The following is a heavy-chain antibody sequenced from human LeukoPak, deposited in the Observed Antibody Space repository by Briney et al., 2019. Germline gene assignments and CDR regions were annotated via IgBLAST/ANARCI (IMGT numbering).Heavy chain of an antibody. CDR2: ISTAGDT. Sequence: GGSLRLSCAASGFTFSSYDMHWVRQATGKGLEWVSAISTAGDTYYPGSVKGRFTISRENAKNSLYLQMNSLRAEDTAVYYCARDSGSGPGARDAFDIWGQGTMVTVSS. D-gene: IGHD3-10*01. J-gene: IGHJ3*02. CDR3: ARDSGSGPGARDAFDI. CDR1: GFTFSSYD. V-gene: IGHV3-13*01.